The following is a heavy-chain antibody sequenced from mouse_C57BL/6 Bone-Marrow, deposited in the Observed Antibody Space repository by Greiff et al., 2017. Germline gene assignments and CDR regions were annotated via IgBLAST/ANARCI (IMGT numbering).Heavy chain of an antibody. D-gene: IGHD2-4*01. CDR1: GFTFSSYA. J-gene: IGHJ4*01. CDR2: ISDGGSYT. Sequence: EVQGVESGGGLVKPGGSLKLSCAASGFTFSSYAMSWVRQTPEKRLEWVATISDGGSYTYNPDNVKGRFTISRDNAKNNLYLQMSHLKSEDTAMYYCARHYDYDVYAMDYWGQGTSVTVSS. V-gene: IGHV5-4*01. CDR3: ARHYDYDVYAMDY.